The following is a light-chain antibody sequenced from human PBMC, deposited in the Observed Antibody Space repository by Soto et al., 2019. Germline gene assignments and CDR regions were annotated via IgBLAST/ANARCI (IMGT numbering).Light chain of an antibody. J-gene: IGLJ3*02. CDR2: EVR. V-gene: IGLV2-14*01. Sequence: QSALTQPASVSGSPGQSITISCTGTSSDVGGYNHVSWYQQHPGKAPKLIIYEVRNRPSGVSNRLSGSKSGNTASLTISGLQADDVADYYCCSYTSSSIRVFGVGTKVTVL. CDR3: CSYTSSSIRV. CDR1: SSDVGGYNH.